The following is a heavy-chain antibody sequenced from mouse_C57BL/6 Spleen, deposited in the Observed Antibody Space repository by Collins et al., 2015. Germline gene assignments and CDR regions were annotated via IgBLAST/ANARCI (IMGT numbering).Heavy chain of an antibody. Sequence: QVTLKESGPGILQSSQTLSLTCSFSGFSLSTSGMGVSWIRQPSGKGLEWLAHIWWDDDKYYNPALKSRLTISKDTSKNQVFLKIANVDTADTATYYCARIRVSNPAWFAYWGQGTLVTVSA. CDR2: IWWDDDK. CDR3: ARIRVSNPAWFAY. J-gene: IGHJ3*01. CDR1: GFSLSTSGMG. V-gene: IGHV8-8*01. D-gene: IGHD2-5*01.